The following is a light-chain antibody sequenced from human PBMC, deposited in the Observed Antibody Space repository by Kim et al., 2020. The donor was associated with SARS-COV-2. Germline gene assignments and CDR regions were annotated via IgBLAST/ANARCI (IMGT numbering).Light chain of an antibody. V-gene: IGLV3-19*01. Sequence: SSELTQDPAVSVALGQTVRITCQGDSLRSYYASWYQQKPGQAPILVIYGKNNRPSGIPDRFSGSSSGNTASLTITGAQAEDEADYYCSSRDSSGNHWFFGGGTQLTVL. CDR3: SSRDSSGNHWF. J-gene: IGLJ2*01. CDR1: SLRSYY. CDR2: GKN.